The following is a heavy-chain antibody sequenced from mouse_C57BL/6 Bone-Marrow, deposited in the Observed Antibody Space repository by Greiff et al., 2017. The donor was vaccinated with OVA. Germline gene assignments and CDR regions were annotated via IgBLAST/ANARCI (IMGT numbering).Heavy chain of an antibody. V-gene: IGHV7-3*01. CDR2: IRNKANGYTT. J-gene: IGHJ4*01. Sequence: EVKLMESGGGLVQPGGSLSLSCAASGFTFTDYYMSWVRQPPGKALEWLGFIRNKANGYTTEYSASVKGRFTISRDNSQSILDLQMNALRAEDSATYYCARYKAAQAIYAMDYWGQGTSVTVSS. CDR3: ARYKAAQAIYAMDY. D-gene: IGHD3-2*02. CDR1: GFTFTDYY.